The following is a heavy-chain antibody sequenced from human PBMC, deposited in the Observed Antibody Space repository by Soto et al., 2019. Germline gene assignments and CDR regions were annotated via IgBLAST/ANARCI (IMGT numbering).Heavy chain of an antibody. V-gene: IGHV3-9*01. Sequence: RSLRLSCAASGFTFDDYAMHWGRQAPGKGLEWVSGISWNSDNIGYADSVKGRFTISRDNVKNSLYLQMNSLRAEDTALYYCAKDLYSNYGDAFDIWGQGTMVTVSS. J-gene: IGHJ3*02. CDR2: ISWNSDNI. CDR3: AKDLYSNYGDAFDI. D-gene: IGHD4-4*01. CDR1: GFTFDDYA.